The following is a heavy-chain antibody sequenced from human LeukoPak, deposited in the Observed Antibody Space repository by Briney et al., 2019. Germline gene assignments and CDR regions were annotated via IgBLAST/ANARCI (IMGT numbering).Heavy chain of an antibody. CDR1: GGSFSGYY. Sequence: SETLSLTCAVYGGSFSGYYWSWIRQPPGKGLEWIGEINHSGSTNYNPSLKSRVTISVDTSKNQFSLKLSSVTAADTAVYYCARRDYDFWSGYYSSKYNWFDPWGQGTLVTVSS. CDR2: INHSGST. J-gene: IGHJ5*02. CDR3: ARRDYDFWSGYYSSKYNWFDP. V-gene: IGHV4-34*01. D-gene: IGHD3-3*01.